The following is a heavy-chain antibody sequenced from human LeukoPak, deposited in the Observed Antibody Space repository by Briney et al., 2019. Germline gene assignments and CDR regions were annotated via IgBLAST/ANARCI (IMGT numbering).Heavy chain of an antibody. J-gene: IGHJ3*02. CDR1: GSSFTNYW. D-gene: IGHD5-12*01. CDR2: IYPGNSDT. Sequence: GASLQISCKGSGSSFTNYWNGWVRQLPGKGLEWMGIIYPGNSDTRYSPSFQGQVTISADKSISTAYLQWSSLKAADTAMYYCARPITPDIADAFDIGGRGRMITVSS. V-gene: IGHV5-51*01. CDR3: ARPITPDIADAFDI.